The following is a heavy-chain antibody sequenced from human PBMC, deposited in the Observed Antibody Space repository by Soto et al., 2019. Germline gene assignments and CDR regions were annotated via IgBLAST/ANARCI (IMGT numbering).Heavy chain of an antibody. Sequence: SVKVSCKASGGTFSSYAISWVRQAPGQGLEWMGGIIPIFGTANYAQKFQGRVTITADESTSTAYMELSSLRSEDTAVYYCARAPSGGLAEGFYYYYGMDVWGQGTTVTVS. D-gene: IGHD3-10*01. J-gene: IGHJ6*02. CDR2: IIPIFGTA. CDR1: GGTFSSYA. V-gene: IGHV1-69*13. CDR3: ARAPSGGLAEGFYYYYGMDV.